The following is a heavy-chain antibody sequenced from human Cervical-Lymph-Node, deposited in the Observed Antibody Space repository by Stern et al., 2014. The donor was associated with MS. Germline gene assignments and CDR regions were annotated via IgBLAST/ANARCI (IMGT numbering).Heavy chain of an antibody. Sequence: VQLVESGAEVKKPGSSVKVSCKASGGSFSMDTISWVRQAPGQGLEWMGGLTPMFGTSNYAQKFQGRFTTTADVSTSTAYMELTSLRSEDTAIYFCARDQGGIADSWGQGTLVIVSS. D-gene: IGHD6-13*01. CDR1: GGSFSMDT. CDR3: ARDQGGIADS. J-gene: IGHJ4*02. V-gene: IGHV1-69*01. CDR2: LTPMFGTS.